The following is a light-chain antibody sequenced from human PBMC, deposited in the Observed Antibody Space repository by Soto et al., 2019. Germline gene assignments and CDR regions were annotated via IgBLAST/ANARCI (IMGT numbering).Light chain of an antibody. V-gene: IGLV1-40*01. J-gene: IGLJ2*01. CDR3: QSYDTSLSGYVI. CDR1: SSNIGARYD. CDR2: GNT. Sequence: QPVLTQPPSVSGAPGQRVTISCTGSSSNIGARYDVHWYQHLPGTAPKLLIYGNTNRPSGVPDRFSGSKSGTSASLAITGLQAEDEADYYCQSYDTSLSGYVIFGGGTKLTVL.